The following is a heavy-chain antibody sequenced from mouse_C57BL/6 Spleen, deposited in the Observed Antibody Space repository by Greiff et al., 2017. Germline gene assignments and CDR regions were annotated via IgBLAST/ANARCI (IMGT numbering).Heavy chain of an antibody. J-gene: IGHJ2*01. CDR1: GYTFTDYY. D-gene: IGHD3-2*02. CDR2: IYPGSGNT. V-gene: IGHV1-76*01. CDR3: ARGDSSGYGY. Sequence: QVQLQQSGAELVRPGASVKLSCKASGYTFTDYYINWVKQRPGQGLEWIARIYPGSGNTYYNEKFKGKATLTAEKSSSTAYMQLSSLTSEDSAVYFCARGDSSGYGYRGQGTTLTVSS.